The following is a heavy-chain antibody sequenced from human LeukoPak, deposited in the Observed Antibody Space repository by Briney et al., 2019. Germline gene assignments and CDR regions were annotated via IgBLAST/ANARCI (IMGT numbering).Heavy chain of an antibody. CDR2: MNPNSGNT. Sequence: ASVKVSCKASVYTFTSYVLYWVRQATGQGLEWMGWMNPNSGNTGYAQKFQGRVTMTRNTSISTAYMELSSLRSEDTAVYYCARGFPPYGYDAIDYWGQGTLVTVSS. V-gene: IGHV1-8*01. CDR3: ARGFPPYGYDAIDY. D-gene: IGHD5-18*01. CDR1: VYTFTSYV. J-gene: IGHJ4*02.